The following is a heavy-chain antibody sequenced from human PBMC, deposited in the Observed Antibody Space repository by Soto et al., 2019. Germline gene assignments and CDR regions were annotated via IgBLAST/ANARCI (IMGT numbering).Heavy chain of an antibody. J-gene: IGHJ4*02. CDR1: GGSVSSGSYY. D-gene: IGHD3-10*01. CDR3: ARAGRITVVRGVIIRPPLDY. CDR2: IYYSGST. V-gene: IGHV4-61*01. Sequence: SETLSLTCTVSGGSVSSGSYYWSWIRQPPGKGLEWIGYIYYSGSTNYNPSLKSRVTISVDTSKNQFSLKLSSVTAADTAVYYCARAGRITVVRGVIIRPPLDYWGQGTLVTVSS.